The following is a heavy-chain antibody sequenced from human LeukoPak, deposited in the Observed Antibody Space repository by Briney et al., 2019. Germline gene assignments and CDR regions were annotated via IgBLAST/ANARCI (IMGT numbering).Heavy chain of an antibody. CDR1: GFTFSSYA. CDR3: AKDLSYYDFWSGYKLIDY. D-gene: IGHD3-3*01. Sequence: GGSLRLSCVASGFTFSSYAMSWVRQAPGKGLEWVSAISGSGGSTYYADSVKGRFTISRDNSKNTLYLQMNSLRAEDTAVYYCAKDLSYYDFWSGYKLIDYWGQGTLVTVSS. J-gene: IGHJ4*02. CDR2: ISGSGGST. V-gene: IGHV3-23*01.